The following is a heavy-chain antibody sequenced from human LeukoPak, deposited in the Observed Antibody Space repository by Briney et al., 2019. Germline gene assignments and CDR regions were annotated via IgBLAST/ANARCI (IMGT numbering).Heavy chain of an antibody. D-gene: IGHD1-20*01. CDR1: GFTFSSYA. Sequence: GGSLRLSCAASGFTFSSYAMSWVRQAPGKGLEWVSAISGSGGSTYYADSVKGRFTISRDNSKNTLYLQMNSLKTEDTAVYYCTTVANNWNEAFDYWGQGTLVTVSS. J-gene: IGHJ4*02. CDR2: ISGSGGST. CDR3: TTVANNWNEAFDY. V-gene: IGHV3-23*01.